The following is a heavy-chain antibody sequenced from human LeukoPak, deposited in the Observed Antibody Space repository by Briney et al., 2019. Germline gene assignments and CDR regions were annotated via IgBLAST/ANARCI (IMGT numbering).Heavy chain of an antibody. CDR3: ARAPGPFPLLWYFDL. Sequence: PSQTLSLTCTVSGGSISSGGYYWSWIRQHPGKGLEWIGYIYYSGSTYYNPSLKSRVTISVDTSKNQFSLKLSSETAADTAVYYCARAPGPFPLLWYFDLWGRGTLVTVSS. V-gene: IGHV4-31*03. CDR1: GGSISSGGYY. CDR2: IYYSGST. J-gene: IGHJ2*01. D-gene: IGHD2/OR15-2a*01.